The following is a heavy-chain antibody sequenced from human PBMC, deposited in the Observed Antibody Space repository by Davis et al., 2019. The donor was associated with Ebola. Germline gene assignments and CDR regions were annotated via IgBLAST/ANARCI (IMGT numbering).Heavy chain of an antibody. CDR3: ARGRGLGYCSGGSCYGGIRFDY. J-gene: IGHJ4*02. CDR1: GGSMSSYY. CDR2: IYHSGST. V-gene: IGHV4-59*12. Sequence: GSLRLSCTVSGGSMSSYYWSWFRQTPGKGLEWIGEIYHSGSTNYNPSLKSRVTISVDKSKNQFSLKLSSVTAADTAVHYCARGRGLGYCSGGSCYGGIRFDYWGQGTLVTVSS. D-gene: IGHD2-15*01.